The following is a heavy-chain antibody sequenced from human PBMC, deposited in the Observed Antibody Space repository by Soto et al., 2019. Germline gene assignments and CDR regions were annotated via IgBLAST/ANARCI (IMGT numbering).Heavy chain of an antibody. D-gene: IGHD6-19*01. CDR1: AGSLSNYY. CDR3: ARGGRGSGLYLLAYFDL. Sequence: PSETLSLTCSVSAGSLSNYYWTWIRQSPGKGLEWIGEIYHTGSTKYNPSLKSRVAISVDMSKNQFSLTLSSVTPADTAVYYCARGGRGSGLYLLAYFDLWGQGTLVTVSS. V-gene: IGHV4-59*01. CDR2: IYHTGST. J-gene: IGHJ4*02.